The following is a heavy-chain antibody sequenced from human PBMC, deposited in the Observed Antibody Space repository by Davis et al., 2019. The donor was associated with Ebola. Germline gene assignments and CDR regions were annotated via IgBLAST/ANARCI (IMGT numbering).Heavy chain of an antibody. V-gene: IGHV5-10-1*01. J-gene: IGHJ4*02. D-gene: IGHD6-13*01. CDR1: GYSFTSYW. CDR2: IDPSDSYT. CDR3: AREPYSSSWYGGFDY. Sequence: GESLKISCKGSGYSFTSYWIGWVRQMPGKGLEWMGRIDPSDSYTNYSPSFQGHVTISADKSISTAYLQWSSLKASDTAMYYCAREPYSSSWYGGFDYWGQGTLVTVSS.